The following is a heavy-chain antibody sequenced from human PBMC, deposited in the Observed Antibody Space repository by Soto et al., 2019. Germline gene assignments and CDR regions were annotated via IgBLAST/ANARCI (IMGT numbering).Heavy chain of an antibody. CDR2: ISYDGSNK. CDR3: ARADSRGYSYGSGDYYYYGMDV. D-gene: IGHD5-18*01. V-gene: IGHV3-30-3*01. CDR1: GFTFSSYA. Sequence: GGSLRLSCAASGFTFSSYAMHWVRQAPGKGLEWVAVISYDGSNKYYADSVKGRFTISRDNSKNTLYLQMNSLRAEDTAVYYCARADSRGYSYGSGDYYYYGMDVWGQGTTVTVSS. J-gene: IGHJ6*02.